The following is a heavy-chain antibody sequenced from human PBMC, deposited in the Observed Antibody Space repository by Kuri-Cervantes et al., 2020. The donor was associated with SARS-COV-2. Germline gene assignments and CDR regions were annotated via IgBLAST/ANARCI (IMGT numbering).Heavy chain of an antibody. V-gene: IGHV3-7*01. Sequence: GESLKISCAASGFTFSSYWMSWVRQAPGKGLEWVANIKQDGSEKYYVDSVKGRFTISRDNAKNSLYLQMNSLRAEDTAVYYCARDLVVGATPFDYWGQGTLVTVSS. CDR2: IKQDGSEK. CDR1: GFTFSSYW. CDR3: ARDLVVGATPFDY. D-gene: IGHD1-26*01. J-gene: IGHJ4*02.